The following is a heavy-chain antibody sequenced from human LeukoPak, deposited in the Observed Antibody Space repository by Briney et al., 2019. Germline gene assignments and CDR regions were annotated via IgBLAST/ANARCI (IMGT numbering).Heavy chain of an antibody. CDR3: ARAGAMIASDYYYYMDV. CDR1: GYTFGAYF. D-gene: IGHD3-16*01. V-gene: IGHV1-2*02. CDR2: INPDNGGT. J-gene: IGHJ6*03. Sequence: ASMKVSCKAFGYTFGAYFMHWVRQAPGQGLEWMGWINPDNGGTRYAQRFQDRVTMTRDTSITTAYVELSSLKSDDTAVYYCARAGAMIASDYYYYMDVWGNGTTVTVSS.